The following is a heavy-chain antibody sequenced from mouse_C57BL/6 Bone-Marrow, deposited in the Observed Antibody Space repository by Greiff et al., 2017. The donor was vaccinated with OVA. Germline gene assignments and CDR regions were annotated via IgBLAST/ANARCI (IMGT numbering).Heavy chain of an antibody. D-gene: IGHD2-3*01. CDR1: GYAFSSSW. CDR2: IYPGDGDT. J-gene: IGHJ2*01. CDR3: ARHEDGYYASYFDY. V-gene: IGHV1-82*01. Sequence: VQLQQSGPELVKPGASVKISCKASGYAFSSSWMNWVKQRPGQGLEWIGRIYPGDGDTNYNGKFKGKATLTADKSSSTAYMQRSSLTSEDSAVYFCARHEDGYYASYFDYWGQGTTLTVSS.